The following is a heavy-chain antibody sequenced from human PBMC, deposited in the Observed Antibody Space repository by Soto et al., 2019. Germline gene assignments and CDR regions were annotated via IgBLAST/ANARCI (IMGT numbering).Heavy chain of an antibody. J-gene: IGHJ4*02. CDR2: ISSNGGST. V-gene: IGHV3-64*01. D-gene: IGHD6-19*01. CDR1: GFTFSSYA. Sequence: EVQLVESGGGLVQPGGSLRLSCAASGFTFSSYAMHWVRQAPGKGLEYVSAISSNGGSTYYANSVKGRFTISRDNSESALYLQMGSLRAEDMAVYYCARQWLDSYYFDYWGQGTLVTVSS. CDR3: ARQWLDSYYFDY.